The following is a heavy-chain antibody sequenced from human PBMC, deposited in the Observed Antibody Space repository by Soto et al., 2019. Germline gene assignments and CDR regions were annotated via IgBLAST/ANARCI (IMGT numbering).Heavy chain of an antibody. CDR2: VIPIFGTA. CDR3: ARGGGNYRRLYPIDY. D-gene: IGHD2-2*02. Sequence: QVQLVQPGAEVKKPGSSVKVSCKASGGTFSSYAISWVRQAPGQGLEWMGGVIPIFGTANYAQKFKGRVTITADESTSTAYMELSSLRSEDTAVYYCARGGGNYRRLYPIDYWGQGTLVTVSS. J-gene: IGHJ4*02. V-gene: IGHV1-69*01. CDR1: GGTFSSYA.